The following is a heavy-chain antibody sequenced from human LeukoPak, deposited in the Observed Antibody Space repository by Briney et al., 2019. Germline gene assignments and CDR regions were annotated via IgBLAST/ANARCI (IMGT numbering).Heavy chain of an antibody. CDR3: AHYGDYCR. CDR2: IRYDGSNK. CDR1: GFTFSSYG. D-gene: IGHD4-17*01. Sequence: GESLKISCAASGFTFSSYGMHWVRQAPGKGLEWVAFIRYDGSNKYYADSVKGRFTISRDNSKNTLYLQMNSLRAEDTAVYYCAHYGDYCRWGQGTLVTVSS. V-gene: IGHV3-30*02. J-gene: IGHJ4*02.